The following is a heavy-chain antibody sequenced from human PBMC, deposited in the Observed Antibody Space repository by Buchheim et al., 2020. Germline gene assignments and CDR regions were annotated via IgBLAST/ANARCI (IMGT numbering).Heavy chain of an antibody. V-gene: IGHV4-39*01. CDR2: IYYSGST. Sequence: QLQLQESGPGLVKPSETLSLTCTVSGGSISSSSYYWGWIRQPPGKGLEWIGSIYYSGSTYYNPSLKSRVTLSVDTSKNQFSLKLSSVTAADTAVYYCARLHPYYDFWSGYYDYYYGMDVWGQGTT. D-gene: IGHD3-3*01. CDR1: GGSISSSSYY. CDR3: ARLHPYYDFWSGYYDYYYGMDV. J-gene: IGHJ6*02.